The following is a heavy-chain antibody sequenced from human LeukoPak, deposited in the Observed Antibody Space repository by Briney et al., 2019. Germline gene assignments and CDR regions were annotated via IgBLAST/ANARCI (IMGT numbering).Heavy chain of an antibody. CDR3: ARGRRGAGSRWFDP. Sequence: GGSLRLSCAASGFTFSSYSMNWVRQAPGKGLEWVSSISSSSSYIYYADSVKGRFTISRDNAKNSLYPQMNSLRAEDTAVYYCARGRRGAGSRWFDPWGQGTLVTVSS. CDR1: GFTFSSYS. CDR2: ISSSSSYI. D-gene: IGHD3-10*01. J-gene: IGHJ5*02. V-gene: IGHV3-21*01.